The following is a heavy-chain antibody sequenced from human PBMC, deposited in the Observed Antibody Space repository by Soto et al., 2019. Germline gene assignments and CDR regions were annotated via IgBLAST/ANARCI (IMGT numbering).Heavy chain of an antibody. CDR2: INYSGST. J-gene: IGHJ5*02. CDR1: GGSISSYY. CDR3: AAHKYDFWSGYYNWFDP. Sequence: PSETLSLTCTVSGGSISSYYWSWIRQPPGKGLEWIGYINYSGSTNYNPSLKSRVTISVDTSKNQFSLKLSSVTAADTAVYYCAAHKYDFWSGYYNWFDPWGQGTLVTVSS. D-gene: IGHD3-3*01. V-gene: IGHV4-59*01.